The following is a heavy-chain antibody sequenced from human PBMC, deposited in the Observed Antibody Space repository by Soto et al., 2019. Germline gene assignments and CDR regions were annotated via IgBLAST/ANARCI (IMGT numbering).Heavy chain of an antibody. CDR2: IYYSGST. CDR1: GGSISSGSYY. CDR3: ARGSITIFGGGKRTYYFDY. V-gene: IGHV4-31*03. Sequence: QVQLQESGPGLVKPSQTLSLTCTVSGGSISSGSYYWSWIRQHPGKGLEWIGYIYYSGSTYYNPSLKSRVTISVDTSKNQFSLKLSSVTAADTAVYYCARGSITIFGGGKRTYYFDYWGQGTLVTVSS. J-gene: IGHJ4*02. D-gene: IGHD3-3*01.